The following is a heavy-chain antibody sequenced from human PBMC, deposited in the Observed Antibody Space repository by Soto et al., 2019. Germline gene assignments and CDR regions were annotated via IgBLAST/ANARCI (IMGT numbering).Heavy chain of an antibody. Sequence: SETLSLTCTVSGGSISSGDYYWSWIRQPPGKGLEWIGYIYYSGSTYYNPSLKSRVTISVDTSKNQFSLKLSSVTAADMAVYYCARAWGNYDSSGYSPYNWFDPWGQGTLVTVSS. D-gene: IGHD3-22*01. J-gene: IGHJ5*02. CDR3: ARAWGNYDSSGYSPYNWFDP. CDR2: IYYSGST. V-gene: IGHV4-30-4*01. CDR1: GGSISSGDYY.